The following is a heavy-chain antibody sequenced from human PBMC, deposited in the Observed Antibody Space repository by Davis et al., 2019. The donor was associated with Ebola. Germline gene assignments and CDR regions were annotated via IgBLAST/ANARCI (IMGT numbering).Heavy chain of an antibody. D-gene: IGHD6-13*01. V-gene: IGHV3-48*02. CDR2: ISANSGSI. CDR1: GFTFSSYS. Sequence: GGSLRLSCAASGFTFSSYSMNWVRQAPGKGLEWVSYISANSGSIYNADPVRGRFTISRDNAKNSLSLQMNSLRDEDTAVYYCTRDAAIDYYQYYGMDVWGQGTMVTVSS. J-gene: IGHJ6*02. CDR3: TRDAAIDYYQYYGMDV.